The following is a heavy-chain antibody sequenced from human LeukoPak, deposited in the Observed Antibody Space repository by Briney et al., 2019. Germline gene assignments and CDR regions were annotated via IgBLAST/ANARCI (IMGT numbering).Heavy chain of an antibody. D-gene: IGHD2-15*01. J-gene: IGHJ4*02. Sequence: GGSLRLSCAASGFTFDDYAMHWVRHAPGKGLKWVLGISWNSGSIGYADSVKGRFTISRDNSKNTLYLQMNSLRAEDTAVYYCAREPMYAALDYWGQGTLVTVSS. CDR3: AREPMYAALDY. V-gene: IGHV3-9*01. CDR1: GFTFDDYA. CDR2: ISWNSGSI.